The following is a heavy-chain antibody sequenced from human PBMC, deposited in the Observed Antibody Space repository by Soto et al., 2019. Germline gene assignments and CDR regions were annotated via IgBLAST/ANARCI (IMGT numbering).Heavy chain of an antibody. V-gene: IGHV4-31*03. Sequence: QVQLQESGPGLVKPSQTLSLTCTVSGGSISSGGYYWSWIRQHPGKGLEWIGYIYYSGSTYYNPSLTSRVTXSXDXXKNQFSLKLSSVTAADTAVYYCARSSQSTVTTFAYWGQGTLVTVSS. CDR1: GGSISSGGYY. D-gene: IGHD4-17*01. CDR2: IYYSGST. CDR3: ARSSQSTVTTFAY. J-gene: IGHJ4*02.